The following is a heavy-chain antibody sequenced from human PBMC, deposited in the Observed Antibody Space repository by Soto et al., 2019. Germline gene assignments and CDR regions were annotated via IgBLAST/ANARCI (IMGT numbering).Heavy chain of an antibody. CDR1: GGSISSYY. D-gene: IGHD3-10*01. CDR2: IYYSGCT. V-gene: IGHV4-59*01. CDR3: ARHGWFGELLGYFDY. Sequence: PSETLSLTCTVSGGSISSYYWSWIRQPPGKGLEWIGYIYYSGCTNYNPSLKSRVTISVDTSKNQFSLKLSSVTAADTAVYYCARHGWFGELLGYFDYWGQGTLVTVSS. J-gene: IGHJ4*02.